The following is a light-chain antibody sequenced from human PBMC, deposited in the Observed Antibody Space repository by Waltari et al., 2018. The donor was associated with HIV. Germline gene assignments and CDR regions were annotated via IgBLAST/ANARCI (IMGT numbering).Light chain of an antibody. J-gene: IGLJ3*02. V-gene: IGLV4-69*01. CDR3: QTWDTGIRV. CDR2: LNSDGSH. CDR1: SGHSNYD. Sequence: QLVLTQSPSASASLGASVKFTCTLSSGHSNYDIAWHQQQPEKGPRYLIKLNSDGSHSKGDGIPDRFSGSSSGAERYLTISSLQSEDEADYYCQTWDTGIRVFGGGTKLTVL.